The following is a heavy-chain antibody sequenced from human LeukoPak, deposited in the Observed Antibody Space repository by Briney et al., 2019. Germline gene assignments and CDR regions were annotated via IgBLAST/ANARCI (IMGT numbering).Heavy chain of an antibody. D-gene: IGHD3-16*02. V-gene: IGHV3-53*01. CDR3: ARMIMITFGGVIALHAFDI. J-gene: IGHJ3*02. Sequence: GGSLRLSCAASGFTVSSNYMSWVRQAPGKGLEWVSVIYSGGSTYYADSVKGRFTISRDYAKNSLYLQMNSLTAEDTAVYYCARMIMITFGGVIALHAFDIWGQGTMVTVSS. CDR2: IYSGGST. CDR1: GFTVSSNY.